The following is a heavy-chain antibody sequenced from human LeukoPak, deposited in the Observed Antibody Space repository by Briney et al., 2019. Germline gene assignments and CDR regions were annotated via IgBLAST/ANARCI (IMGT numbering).Heavy chain of an antibody. J-gene: IGHJ6*03. D-gene: IGHD1-26*01. Sequence: PSETLSLTCTVSGGSITNYYWSWIRQPPGKGLEWIGFIYYSGTTNYNPSLKSRVTISVDTSKNQFSLKLSSMTAADTAVYYCATGGSQGRIDYYYMDVWGKGTTVTVSS. V-gene: IGHV4-59*01. CDR1: GGSITNYY. CDR2: IYYSGTT. CDR3: ATGGSQGRIDYYYMDV.